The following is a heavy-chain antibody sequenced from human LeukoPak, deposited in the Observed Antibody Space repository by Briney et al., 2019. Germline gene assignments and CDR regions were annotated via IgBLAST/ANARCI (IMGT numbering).Heavy chain of an antibody. CDR3: ARAGGQWTGIDF. D-gene: IGHD6-19*01. Sequence: SETLSLTCTVSGASLSRYYWSWIRQPPGKGLEWIGYLHYSGITNYNSSLKSRVTISPDTSKNQMSLKLSSVTAADTAVYYCARAGGQWTGIDFWGQGTLVTVSS. CDR1: GASLSRYY. J-gene: IGHJ4*02. CDR2: LHYSGIT. V-gene: IGHV4-59*01.